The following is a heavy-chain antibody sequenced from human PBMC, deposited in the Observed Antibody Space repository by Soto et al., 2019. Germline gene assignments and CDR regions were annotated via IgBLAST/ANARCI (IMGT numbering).Heavy chain of an antibody. CDR2: IYWDDDK. J-gene: IGHJ4*02. Sequence: QITLKESGPTLVKPTQTLTLTCTFSGFSLSTSGVGVGWIRQPPGNALEWLALIYWDDDKRYSPSLKSRLTVTKDTPKNQLVLTMNNMDPVDTATYYCAHMGRFWELLAPIDYWGQGTLVTVSS. CDR3: AHMGRFWELLAPIDY. D-gene: IGHD3-10*01. V-gene: IGHV2-5*02. CDR1: GFSLSTSGVG.